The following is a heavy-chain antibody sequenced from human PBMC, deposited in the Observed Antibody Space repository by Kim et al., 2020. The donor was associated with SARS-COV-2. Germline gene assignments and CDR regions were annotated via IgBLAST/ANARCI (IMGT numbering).Heavy chain of an antibody. V-gene: IGHV1-18*01. CDR1: GYTFTSYA. CDR2: ISANNGTT. CDR3: ASIGLRNNCFDP. Sequence: ASVKVSCKASGYTFTSYAISWVRQAPGQGLEWMGWISANNGTTNYAQKLQGRVTMTTDTSTSTAYMELRSLRSDDTAVYYCASIGLRNNCFDPWGQGTLVTVSS. J-gene: IGHJ5*02. D-gene: IGHD5-12*01.